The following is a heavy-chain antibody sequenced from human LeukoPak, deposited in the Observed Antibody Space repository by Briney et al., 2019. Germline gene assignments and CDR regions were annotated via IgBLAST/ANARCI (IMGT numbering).Heavy chain of an antibody. CDR3: ARGYGAPTYCSSTSCHLDY. CDR2: INHSGST. D-gene: IGHD2-2*01. J-gene: IGHJ4*02. Sequence: SETLSLTCAVYGGSFSGYYWSWIGQPPGKGLEWIGEINHSGSTNYNPSLKSRVTISVDTSKNQFSLKLSSVTAADTAVYYCARGYGAPTYCSSTSCHLDYWGQGTLVTVSS. V-gene: IGHV4-34*01. CDR1: GGSFSGYY.